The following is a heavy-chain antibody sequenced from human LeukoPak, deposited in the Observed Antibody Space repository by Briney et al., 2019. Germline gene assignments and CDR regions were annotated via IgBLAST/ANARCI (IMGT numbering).Heavy chain of an antibody. CDR3: ARNPSRSDTYFDL. Sequence: ASVKVSCKASGYTFTDYEINWVRQASGQGLEWMGWTNPSSRNRAYAPKFEGRVTMTTDTSTSTAYMELRSLTSEDTAVYYCARNPSRSDTYFDLWGQGSLLTVSS. CDR1: GYTFTDYE. J-gene: IGHJ4*02. CDR2: TNPSSRNR. D-gene: IGHD5-18*01. V-gene: IGHV1-8*01.